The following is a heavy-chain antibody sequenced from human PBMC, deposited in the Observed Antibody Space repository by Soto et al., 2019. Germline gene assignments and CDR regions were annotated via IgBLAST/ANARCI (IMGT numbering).Heavy chain of an antibody. CDR2: INAYNGNT. J-gene: IGHJ4*02. CDR3: ARDLIDYDYIWGSYPPFDY. D-gene: IGHD3-16*02. CDR1: GYTFTSYA. Sequence: ASVKVSCKASGYTFTSYAIHWVRQAPGQRLEWMGWINAYNGNTNYAQKLQGRVTMTTDTSTSTAYMELRSLRSDDTAVYYCARDLIDYDYIWGSYPPFDYWGQGTLVTVPS. V-gene: IGHV1-18*01.